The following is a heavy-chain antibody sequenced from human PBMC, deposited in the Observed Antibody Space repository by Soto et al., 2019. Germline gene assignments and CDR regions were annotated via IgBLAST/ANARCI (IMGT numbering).Heavy chain of an antibody. CDR3: ARDLKLRGLGYYDYGMDV. J-gene: IGHJ6*02. V-gene: IGHV3-21*01. CDR1: GFTFSSYS. CDR2: ISSSSSYI. D-gene: IGHD3-16*01. Sequence: GSLGLSCAASGFTFSSYSMNWVRQAPGKGLEWVSFISSSSSYIHYADSVKGRFTISRDNAKNSLYLQMHSLRVEDTAVYYCARDLKLRGLGYYDYGMDVWGQGTAVTVSS.